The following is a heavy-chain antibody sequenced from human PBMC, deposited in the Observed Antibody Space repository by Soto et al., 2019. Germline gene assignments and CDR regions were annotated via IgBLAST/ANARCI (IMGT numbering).Heavy chain of an antibody. CDR1: GFTFSSYG. J-gene: IGHJ4*02. V-gene: IGHV3-33*01. CDR3: ARRPVGATSYIDY. Sequence: GGSLRLSCAASGFTFSSYGMHWVRQAPGKGLEWVAVIWYDGSKEYYTDSVKGRFTISRDNSKNTLYLQMNSMRAEDTAVYYYARRPVGATSYIDYRGQGTLVTVSS. D-gene: IGHD1-26*01. CDR2: IWYDGSKE.